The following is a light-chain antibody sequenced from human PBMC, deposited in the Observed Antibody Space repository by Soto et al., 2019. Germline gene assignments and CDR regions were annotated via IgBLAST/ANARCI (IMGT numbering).Light chain of an antibody. V-gene: IGLV2-14*01. CDR1: SSDVGGFDF. CDR3: SSYTSHNTPWV. Sequence: QSVLTQPASVSGSPGQSITISCTGTSSDVGGFDFVSWYQHHPGTAPKLLVYEVSNRPSRVSSRFSGSKSGTTASLTISGLQAEDEADYYCSSYTSHNTPWVFGGGTKLNVL. CDR2: EVS. J-gene: IGLJ3*02.